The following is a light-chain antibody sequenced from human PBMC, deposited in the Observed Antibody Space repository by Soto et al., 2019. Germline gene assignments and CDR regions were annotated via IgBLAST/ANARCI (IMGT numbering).Light chain of an antibody. CDR1: SSDVGGYNY. CDR2: EVY. Sequence: QSALTQPPSASGSPGQSVTISCAGTSSDVGGYNYVAWFQQHPGKAPKLMIYEVYKRPSGVPDRFSGSKSGNTASLTVSGLQAEDEADYYCGSYEGSSTYVFGTGTKVTVL. CDR3: GSYEGSSTYV. V-gene: IGLV2-8*01. J-gene: IGLJ1*01.